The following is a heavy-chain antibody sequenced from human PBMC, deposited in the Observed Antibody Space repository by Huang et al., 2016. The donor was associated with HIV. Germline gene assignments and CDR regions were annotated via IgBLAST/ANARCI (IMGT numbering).Heavy chain of an antibody. J-gene: IGHJ3*02. V-gene: IGHV3-30*02. CDR1: GFTFSSYG. CDR3: AKGSMANAFDI. CDR2: LRYEGSNK. Sequence: QVQLVESGGGVVQPGGSLRLSCAASGFTFSSYGMHWVRQAPGKGVEWVAFLRYEGSNKCYAESVRGRLIISRDNSKNTLYLQMNSLRAEDTAVYYCAKGSMANAFDIWGQGTMVTVSS. D-gene: IGHD3-10*01.